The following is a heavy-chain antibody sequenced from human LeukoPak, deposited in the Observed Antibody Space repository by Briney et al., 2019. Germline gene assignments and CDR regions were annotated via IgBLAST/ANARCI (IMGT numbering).Heavy chain of an antibody. CDR2: ISYDGSNK. CDR3: AKDPTRYGDYPDY. CDR1: GFTFSSYG. V-gene: IGHV3-30*18. D-gene: IGHD4-17*01. Sequence: PGGSLRLSCAASGFTFSSYGMHWVRQAPGKGLEWVAVISYDGSNKYYADSVKGRFTISRDNSKNTLYLQMNSLRAEDTAVYYCAKDPTRYGDYPDYWGQGTLVTVSS. J-gene: IGHJ4*02.